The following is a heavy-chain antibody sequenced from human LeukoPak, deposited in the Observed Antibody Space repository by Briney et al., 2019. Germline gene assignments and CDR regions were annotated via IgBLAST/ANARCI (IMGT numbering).Heavy chain of an antibody. Sequence: SETLSLTCVVSGGSINSDFWSWIRQPAGKGLEWIGRVYTNGGTNYNPSLKSRVTISIDTAKNQFSLRVRSVTAADTAIYYCAGGHSGSSAKILYYYYMDVWGKGTTVTVSS. CDR2: VYTNGGT. CDR3: AGGHSGSSAKILYYYYMDV. V-gene: IGHV4-4*07. J-gene: IGHJ6*03. CDR1: GGSINSDF. D-gene: IGHD1-26*01.